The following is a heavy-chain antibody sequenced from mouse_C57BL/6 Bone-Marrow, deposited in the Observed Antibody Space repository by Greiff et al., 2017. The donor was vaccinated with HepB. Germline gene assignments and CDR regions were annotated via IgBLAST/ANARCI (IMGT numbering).Heavy chain of an antibody. CDR3: AREGPYDYTLDY. CDR1: GYTFTSYW. V-gene: IGHV1-55*01. D-gene: IGHD2-4*01. J-gene: IGHJ2*01. Sequence: QVQLQQPGAELVKPGASVKMSCKASGYTFTSYWITWVKQRPGQGLEWIGDIYPGSGSTNYNEKFKSKATLTVDTSSSTAYMQLSSLTSEDSAVYYCAREGPYDYTLDYWGQGTTPTVSS. CDR2: IYPGSGST.